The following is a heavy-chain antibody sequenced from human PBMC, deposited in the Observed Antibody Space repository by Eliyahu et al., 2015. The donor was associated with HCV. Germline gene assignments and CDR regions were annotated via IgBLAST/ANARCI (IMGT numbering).Heavy chain of an antibody. D-gene: IGHD3-22*01. CDR1: GGSINSYY. CDR2: IYYSGST. J-gene: IGHJ4*02. V-gene: IGHV4-59*08. Sequence: QVQLQESGPGLVKPSETLSLTCTVSGGSINSYYWSWIRQPPGKGLEWIGYIYYSGSTNYNPSLKSRVTISVDTSKNQFSLKLSSVTAADTAVYYCARGGGPYYYDPKFDYWGQGTLVTVSS. CDR3: ARGGGPYYYDPKFDY.